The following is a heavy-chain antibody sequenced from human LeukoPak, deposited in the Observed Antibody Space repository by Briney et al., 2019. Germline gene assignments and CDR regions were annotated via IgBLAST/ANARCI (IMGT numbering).Heavy chain of an antibody. D-gene: IGHD5-12*01. CDR3: AKDRAVATIGGVDY. CDR2: INPSGGST. J-gene: IGHJ4*02. Sequence: ASVKVSCKASGYTFTSYYMHWVRQAPGQGLEWMGIINPSGGSTSYAQKFQGRVTMTRDMSTSTVYMELSSLRSDDTAVYYCAKDRAVATIGGVDYWGQGTLVTVSS. CDR1: GYTFTSYY. V-gene: IGHV1-46*01.